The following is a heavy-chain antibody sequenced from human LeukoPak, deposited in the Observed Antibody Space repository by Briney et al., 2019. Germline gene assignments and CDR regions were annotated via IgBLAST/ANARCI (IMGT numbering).Heavy chain of an antibody. CDR1: GYTLTELS. D-gene: IGHD3-3*01. J-gene: IGHJ4*02. Sequence: ASVKVSCKVSGYTLTELSMHWVRQAPGQGLEWMGIINPSGGSTSYAQKFQGRVTMTSDTSTSTVYMELSSLRSEDTAVYYCARGDFWSGYYHYWGQGTLVTVSS. CDR2: INPSGGST. CDR3: ARGDFWSGYYHY. V-gene: IGHV1-46*01.